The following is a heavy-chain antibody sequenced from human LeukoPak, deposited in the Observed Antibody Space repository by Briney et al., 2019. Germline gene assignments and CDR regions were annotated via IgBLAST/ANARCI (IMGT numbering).Heavy chain of an antibody. CDR3: AREGGYDSWVDY. CDR1: GGSISSGGYY. Sequence: PSQTLSLTCTVSGGSISSGGYYWSWIRQHPGKGLEWIGYIYYSGSTYYNPSLKSRVTISVDTSKNQLSLKLSSVTAADTAVYYFAREGGYDSWVDYWGQASLVTVSS. CDR2: IYYSGST. D-gene: IGHD5-12*01. V-gene: IGHV4-31*03. J-gene: IGHJ4*02.